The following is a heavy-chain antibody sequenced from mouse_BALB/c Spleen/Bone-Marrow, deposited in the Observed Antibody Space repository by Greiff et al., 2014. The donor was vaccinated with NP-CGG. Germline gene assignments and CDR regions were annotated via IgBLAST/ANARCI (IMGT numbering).Heavy chain of an antibody. V-gene: IGHV2-9*02. D-gene: IGHD1-2*01. Sequence: QVQLQQSGPGLVAPSQSPSITCTVSGFSLTNYGVHWVRQPQGKGLEWLGVIWADGSTNYNSALMSRLSISKDNSKSQVFFKMNSLQTDDTAMYYCARITTATGAMDYWGQGTSVTVSS. CDR1: GFSLTNYG. J-gene: IGHJ4*01. CDR3: ARITTATGAMDY. CDR2: IWADGST.